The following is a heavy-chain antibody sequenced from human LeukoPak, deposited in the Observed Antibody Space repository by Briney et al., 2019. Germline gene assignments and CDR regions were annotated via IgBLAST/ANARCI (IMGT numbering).Heavy chain of an antibody. D-gene: IGHD2-15*01. Sequence: GGSLRLSCAASGFTFSSYWMHWVRQAPGKGLVWVSRINSDGSSTSYADSVKGRFTISRGNAKNTLYLQMNSLRAEDTAVYYCATFRYCSGGSCYSPPWGQGTLVTVSS. V-gene: IGHV3-74*01. CDR3: ATFRYCSGGSCYSPP. CDR2: INSDGSST. J-gene: IGHJ5*02. CDR1: GFTFSSYW.